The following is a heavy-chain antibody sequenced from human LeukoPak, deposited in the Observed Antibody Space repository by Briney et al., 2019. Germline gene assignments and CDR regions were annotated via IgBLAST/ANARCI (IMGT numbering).Heavy chain of an antibody. V-gene: IGHV1-24*01. J-gene: IGHJ5*02. Sequence: ASVTVSCTVSGYTLTELSMHWVRQAPGKGLEWMGGFDPEDGETIYAQKFQGRVTMTEDTSTDTAYMELSSLRSEDTAVYYCAASGWYPNWFDPWGQGTLVTVSS. CDR2: FDPEDGET. CDR1: GYTLTELS. CDR3: AASGWYPNWFDP. D-gene: IGHD6-19*01.